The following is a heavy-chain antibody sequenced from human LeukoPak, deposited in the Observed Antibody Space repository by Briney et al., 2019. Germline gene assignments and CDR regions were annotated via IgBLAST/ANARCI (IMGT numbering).Heavy chain of an antibody. Sequence: KPSETLSLTCTVSGGSISSYYWSWIRQPAGKGLEWIGRIYTSGSTNYNPSLKSRFTMSVDTSKNQFSLKLSFVTAADTAVYYCARGPYCGGDCFLDYWGQGTLVTVSS. CDR1: GGSISSYY. CDR2: IYTSGST. V-gene: IGHV4-4*07. J-gene: IGHJ4*02. CDR3: ARGPYCGGDCFLDY. D-gene: IGHD2-21*02.